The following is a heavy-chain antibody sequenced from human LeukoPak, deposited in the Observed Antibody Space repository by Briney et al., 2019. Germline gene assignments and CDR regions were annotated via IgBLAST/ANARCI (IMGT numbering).Heavy chain of an antibody. J-gene: IGHJ4*02. CDR1: GFTFSSYA. V-gene: IGHV3-30*04. Sequence: GGSLRLSCAASGFTFSSYAMHWVRQAPGKGLEWVAVISYDGSNKYYADSVKGRFTISRDNSKNTLYLQMNSLRAEDTAVYYCARAAPFLPSGRGVPDYWGQGTLVTVSS. CDR3: ARAAPFLPSGRGVPDY. D-gene: IGHD3-10*01. CDR2: ISYDGSNK.